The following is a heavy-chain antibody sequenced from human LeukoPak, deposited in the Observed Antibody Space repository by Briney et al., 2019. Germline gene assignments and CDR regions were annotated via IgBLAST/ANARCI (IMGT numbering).Heavy chain of an antibody. CDR1: GGSFSGYY. CDR2: INHSGST. J-gene: IGHJ6*02. Sequence: SETLSLTCAVYGGSFSGYYWSWIRQPPGKGLEWIGEINHSGSTNYNPSLKSRVTISVDTSKNQFSLKLSSVTAADTAVYYCARGFAVVPAAMRIHGMDVWGQGTTVTVSS. V-gene: IGHV4-34*01. CDR3: ARGFAVVPAAMRIHGMDV. D-gene: IGHD2-2*01.